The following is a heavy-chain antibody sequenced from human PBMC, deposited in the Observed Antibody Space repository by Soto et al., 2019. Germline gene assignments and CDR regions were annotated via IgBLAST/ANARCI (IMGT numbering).Heavy chain of an antibody. J-gene: IGHJ4*02. D-gene: IGHD6-13*01. V-gene: IGHV3-66*01. CDR1: GFTVSSNY. CDR2: IYSGGST. Sequence: EVQLVESGGGLVQPGGSLKLSCAASGFTVSSNYMSWVRQAPGKGLEWVAVIYSGGSTYYADSVKGRFTISRDNSKNTLYLQMNSLRAEDTVVYYCARDGVIGAAGTGYWGQGTLVTVSS. CDR3: ARDGVIGAAGTGY.